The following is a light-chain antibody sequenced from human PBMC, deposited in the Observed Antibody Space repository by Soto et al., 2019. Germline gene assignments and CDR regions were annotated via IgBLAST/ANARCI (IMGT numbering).Light chain of an antibody. CDR3: SSYAGSNNLP. Sequence: QSALTQPPSASGSPGQSVTISCTGSSSDIGAYNYVYWYQQHPGKAPKLMIYEVTKRPSGVPDRFSGSKSGKTASLTVSGLQADDESDYYCSSYAGSNNLPFGGGTKLTAL. CDR2: EVT. V-gene: IGLV2-8*01. CDR1: SSDIGAYNY. J-gene: IGLJ3*02.